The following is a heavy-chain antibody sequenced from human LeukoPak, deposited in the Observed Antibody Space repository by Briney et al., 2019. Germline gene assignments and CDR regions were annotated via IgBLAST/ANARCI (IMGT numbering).Heavy chain of an antibody. J-gene: IGHJ3*02. CDR3: AREGNYYGSGTYYGDAFDI. V-gene: IGHV4-61*01. CDR2: IYYSGST. CDR1: GGSVSSGTYY. D-gene: IGHD3-10*01. Sequence: MSSETLSLTCTVSGGSVSSGTYYWSWIRQPPGKGLECIGYIYYSGSTNYNPSLRSRVTISVDTSKNQFSLKLSSVTAADTAVYYCAREGNYYGSGTYYGDAFDIWGQGSMVIVSS.